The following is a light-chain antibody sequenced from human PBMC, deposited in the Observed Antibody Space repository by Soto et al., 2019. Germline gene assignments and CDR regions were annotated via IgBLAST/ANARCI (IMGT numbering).Light chain of an antibody. V-gene: IGKV1-5*01. CDR3: QQYNTYPGT. CDR1: QSISNW. CDR2: DAS. Sequence: DIPMTQSPSTLSASVGDRVTVTCRASQSISNWLAWYQQKPGRAPNLLIYDASSLQSGVPSRFSGSGSGTEFTLTISSLQPDDFATYYCQQYNTYPGTFGQGTKLEIK. J-gene: IGKJ2*01.